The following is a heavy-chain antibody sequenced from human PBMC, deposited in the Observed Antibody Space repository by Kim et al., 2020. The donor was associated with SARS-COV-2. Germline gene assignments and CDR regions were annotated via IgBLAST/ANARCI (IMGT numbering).Heavy chain of an antibody. D-gene: IGHD2-2*01. CDR3: ARFRQSVVPAAMYFDY. V-gene: IGHV4-30-2*05. Sequence: SLQNRVTISVETSKNQLSLQLSSLTAADTAVYYCARFRQSVVPAAMYFDYWGQGTLVTVSS. J-gene: IGHJ4*02.